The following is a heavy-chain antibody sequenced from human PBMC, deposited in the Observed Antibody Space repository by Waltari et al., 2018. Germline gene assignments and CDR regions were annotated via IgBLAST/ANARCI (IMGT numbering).Heavy chain of an antibody. V-gene: IGHV1-18*01. J-gene: IGHJ4*02. Sequence: QVQLVQSGAEVKKPGASVKVSCKASGYPFTSYGISWVRQAPGQGLEWMGWISGYNGDTNFAQNLQGRVTMTTDTSTRTAYMELKSLRSDDTAVYYCARGDDILTGDYKGLDYWGQGTLVTVSS. CDR1: GYPFTSYG. D-gene: IGHD3-9*01. CDR3: ARGDDILTGDYKGLDY. CDR2: ISGYNGDT.